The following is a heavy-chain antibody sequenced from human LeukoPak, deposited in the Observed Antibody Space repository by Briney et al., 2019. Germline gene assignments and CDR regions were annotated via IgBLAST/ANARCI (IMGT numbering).Heavy chain of an antibody. J-gene: IGHJ4*02. CDR2: INTGSSTI. D-gene: IGHD3-22*01. V-gene: IGHV3-48*01. Sequence: SGGSLRHSCAASGFPFSSYSMNGVRQAPGKGLEWVSYINTGSSTIYYADSVKGRFTIPRDNAKNSLYLQMTSLRAEDTAVYYCARALWYYDSSGYAIGVYFDSWGQGTLVTVSS. CDR1: GFPFSSYS. CDR3: ARALWYYDSSGYAIGVYFDS.